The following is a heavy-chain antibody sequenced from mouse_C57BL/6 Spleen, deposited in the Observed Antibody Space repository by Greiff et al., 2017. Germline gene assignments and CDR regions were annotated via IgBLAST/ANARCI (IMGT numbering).Heavy chain of an antibody. CDR1: GFTFSDYG. CDR3: ARNYGYPYAMDY. D-gene: IGHD2-2*01. Sequence: EVMLVESGGGLVKPGGSLKLSCAASGFTFSDYGMHWVRQAPEKGLEWVASISSGGSTIYYADTVKGRFTISRDNAKNTLFLQMTSLRSEYTAMYYCARNYGYPYAMDYWGQGTSVTVSS. J-gene: IGHJ4*01. V-gene: IGHV5-17*01. CDR2: ISSGGSTI.